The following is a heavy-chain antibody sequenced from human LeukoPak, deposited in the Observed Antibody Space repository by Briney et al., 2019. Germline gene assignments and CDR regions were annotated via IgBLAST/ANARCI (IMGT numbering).Heavy chain of an antibody. CDR1: GFTFSSYS. Sequence: GGSLRLSCVASGFTFSSYSVNWLRQAPGKGLEWISFISSSRTPIYYADSVKGRFTISRDNAKNSLYLQMNSLRAEDTAVYYCARGENLSDDCSGGSCYSHYYYGMDVWGQGTTVTVSS. CDR2: ISSSRTPI. J-gene: IGHJ6*02. V-gene: IGHV3-48*04. CDR3: ARGENLSDDCSGGSCYSHYYYGMDV. D-gene: IGHD2-15*01.